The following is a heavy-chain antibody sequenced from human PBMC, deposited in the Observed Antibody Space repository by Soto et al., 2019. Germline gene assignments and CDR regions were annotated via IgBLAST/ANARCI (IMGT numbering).Heavy chain of an antibody. Sequence: PSETLSLTCGVSGGSFSGYYWAWIRQSPGKGLEWIGEINDRGSINYNPSLRSRVSISVDTSKDHYSLNLRSVTAADTAVYYCARESHDILTGPPWVWYFDLWGRGTLVTVSS. CDR1: GGSFSGYY. J-gene: IGHJ2*01. V-gene: IGHV4-34*01. CDR3: ARESHDILTGPPWVWYFDL. CDR2: INDRGSI. D-gene: IGHD3-9*01.